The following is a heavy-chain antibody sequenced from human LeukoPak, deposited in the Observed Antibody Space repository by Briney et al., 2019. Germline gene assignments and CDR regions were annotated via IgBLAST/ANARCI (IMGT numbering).Heavy chain of an antibody. J-gene: IGHJ5*02. CDR1: GGSFSGYY. CDR3: ARADLGYSYGFGYWWFDP. CDR2: INHSGST. Sequence: SETLSLTCAVYGGSFSGYYWSWIRQPPGKGLEWIGEINHSGSTNYNPSLKSRVTISVDTSKNQFSLKLSSVTAADTAVYHCARADLGYSYGFGYWWFDPWGQGTLVTVSS. V-gene: IGHV4-34*01. D-gene: IGHD5-18*01.